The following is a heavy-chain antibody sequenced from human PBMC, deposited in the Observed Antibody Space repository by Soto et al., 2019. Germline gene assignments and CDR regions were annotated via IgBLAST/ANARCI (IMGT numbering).Heavy chain of an antibody. CDR1: GYTFTGYY. V-gene: IGHV1-2*02. CDR2: INPNSGGT. J-gene: IGHJ6*01. D-gene: IGHD3-22*01. Sequence: ASVKVSCKASGYTFTGYYMHWVRQAPGQGLEWMGWINPNSGGTNYAQKFQGRVTMTRDTSISTAYMELSRLRSDDTAVYYCARAPFSYYYDSSSSYYGMEVWGQGTTVTVSS. CDR3: ARAPFSYYYDSSSSYYGMEV.